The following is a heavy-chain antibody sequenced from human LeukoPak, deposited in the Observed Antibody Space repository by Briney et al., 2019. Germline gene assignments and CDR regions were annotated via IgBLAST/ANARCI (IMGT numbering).Heavy chain of an antibody. CDR2: VFHSGI. CDR3: ARNNNGHDS. J-gene: IGHJ5*01. D-gene: IGHD1/OR15-1a*01. Sequence: PSETLSLTCTVSGSSIGSAHYWAWIRQPPGKGLEWIGCVFHSGIYYKSSHTSRVTISMDTSKNQFSLKLTSVTAADSAFYYCARNNNGHDSWGQGTLVTVSS. CDR1: GSSIGSAHY. V-gene: IGHV4-38-2*02.